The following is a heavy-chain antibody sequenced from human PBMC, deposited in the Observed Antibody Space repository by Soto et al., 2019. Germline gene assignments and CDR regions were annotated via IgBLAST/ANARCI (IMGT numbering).Heavy chain of an antibody. CDR3: GSSYALVYYYGMDV. D-gene: IGHD2-2*01. Sequence: SETLSLTCTVSGGSISSYYWSWIRQPPGKGLEWIGYIYYSGSTNYNPSLKSRVTISVDTSKNQFSLKLSSVTAADAAVYYCGSSYALVYYYGMDVWGQGTTVTVSS. V-gene: IGHV4-59*12. CDR2: IYYSGST. J-gene: IGHJ6*02. CDR1: GGSISSYY.